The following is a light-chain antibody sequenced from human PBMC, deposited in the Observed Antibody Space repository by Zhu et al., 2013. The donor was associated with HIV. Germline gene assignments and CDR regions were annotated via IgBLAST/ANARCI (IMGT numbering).Light chain of an antibody. CDR1: QSIRPTY. CDR3: QQYGNSPT. V-gene: IGKV3-20*01. J-gene: IGKJ2*01. CDR2: GAS. Sequence: DIVLTQSPGTLSLSPGERGSLSCRASQSIRPTYVAWYQQKSGQAPRLLIYGASNRATGIPDRFSGSGSGTQFTLTISRLEPEDFALYYCQQYGNSPTFGQGTKLEIK.